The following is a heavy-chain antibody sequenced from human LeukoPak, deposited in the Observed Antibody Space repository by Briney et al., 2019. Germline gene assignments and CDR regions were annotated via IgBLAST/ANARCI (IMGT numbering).Heavy chain of an antibody. Sequence: PGGSLRLSCATSGFPFSDFSMSWVRQAPGKGLEWLSTTNSGGTSTYYAESVKGRFTISRDNAKNSLYLQMNSLRAEDTAVYYCARSIGLTGGGVDVWGQGTTVTVSS. CDR3: ARSIGLTGGGVDV. CDR1: GFPFSDFS. J-gene: IGHJ6*02. V-gene: IGHV3-23*01. CDR2: TNSGGTST. D-gene: IGHD3-9*01.